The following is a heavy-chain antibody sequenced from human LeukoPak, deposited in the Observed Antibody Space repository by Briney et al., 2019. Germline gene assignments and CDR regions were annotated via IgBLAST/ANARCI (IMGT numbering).Heavy chain of an antibody. CDR3: ARDLRFYYDSSGHPAFDI. D-gene: IGHD3-22*01. CDR2: IIPILGIA. V-gene: IGHV1-69*04. J-gene: IGHJ3*02. CDR1: GGTFSSYA. Sequence: SVKVSCKASGGTFSSYAISWVRQTPGQGLEWMGRIIPILGIANYAQKFQGRVTITADKSTSTAYMELSSLRSEDTAVYYCARDLRFYYDSSGHPAFDIWGQGTMVTVSS.